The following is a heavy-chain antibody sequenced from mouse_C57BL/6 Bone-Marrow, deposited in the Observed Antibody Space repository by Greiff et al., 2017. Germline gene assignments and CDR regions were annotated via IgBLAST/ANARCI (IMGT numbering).Heavy chain of an antibody. Sequence: QVQLQQPGAELVRPGTSVKLSCTASGYTFTSYWMHWVKQRPGQGLEWIGVIDPSDSSTNYTQKFKGKATLTVEPSSITAYMQLSSLTSEDSAIYYCARSDYWGQGTTLTVSS. CDR1: GYTFTSYW. J-gene: IGHJ2*01. CDR3: ARSDY. V-gene: IGHV1-59*01. CDR2: IDPSDSST.